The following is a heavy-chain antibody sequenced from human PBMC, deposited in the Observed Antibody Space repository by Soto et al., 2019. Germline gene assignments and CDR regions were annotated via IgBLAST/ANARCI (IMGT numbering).Heavy chain of an antibody. CDR1: GFTFSSYS. CDR3: ARRGDWNDVRGAFDI. J-gene: IGHJ3*02. CDR2: ISSSSSTI. D-gene: IGHD1-1*01. V-gene: IGHV3-48*01. Sequence: EVQLVESGGGLVQPGGSLRLSCAASGFTFSSYSMNWVRQAPGKGLEWVSYISSSSSTIYYADSVKGRFTISRDNAKNSLYLQMNSPRAEDTAVYYCARRGDWNDVRGAFDIWGQGTMVTVSS.